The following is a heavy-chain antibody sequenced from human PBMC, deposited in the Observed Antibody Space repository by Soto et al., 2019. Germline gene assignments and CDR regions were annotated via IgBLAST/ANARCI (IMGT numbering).Heavy chain of an antibody. CDR2: ISGGGGDT. V-gene: IGHV3-23*01. Sequence: EVQLLESGGGLVQPGGSLRLSCAASGFTLRNYGMGWVRQAPGKGLEWVSGISGGGGDTYYTDSVKGRFTISRDNSKNTLYLEMNSLRAEDTALYYCASRPGGGPYYFDYWGQGTLVTVSS. CDR1: GFTLRNYG. J-gene: IGHJ4*02. CDR3: ASRPGGGPYYFDY. D-gene: IGHD2-15*01.